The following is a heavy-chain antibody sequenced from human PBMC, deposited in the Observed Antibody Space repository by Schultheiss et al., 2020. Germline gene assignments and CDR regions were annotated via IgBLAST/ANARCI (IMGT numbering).Heavy chain of an antibody. CDR1: GYTFTSYY. CDR3: ARDLVGDYVKGHFDI. D-gene: IGHD4-17*01. J-gene: IGHJ3*02. CDR2: INPSGGST. V-gene: IGHV1-46*01. Sequence: AFVKVSCKASGYTFTSYYMHWVRQAPGQGLEWMGIINPSGGSTSYAQKFQGRVTMTRDTSTSTVYMELSSLRSEDTAVYYCARDLVGDYVKGHFDIWGQGTMVTVSS.